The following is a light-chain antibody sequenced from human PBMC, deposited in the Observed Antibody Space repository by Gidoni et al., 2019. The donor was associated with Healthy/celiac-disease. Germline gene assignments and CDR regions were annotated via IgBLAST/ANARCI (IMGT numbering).Light chain of an antibody. V-gene: IGKV1-39*01. CDR3: QQSYSTLMYT. CDR2: AAS. CDR1: QSISSY. J-gene: IGKJ2*01. Sequence: DIQMLHSPSSLSASVGDRVTITCRASQSISSYLNWYQQKPGKAPKLLIYAASSLQSGVPSRFSGSGSGTDFTLTISSLQPEDFATYYCQQSYSTLMYTFGQGTKLEIK.